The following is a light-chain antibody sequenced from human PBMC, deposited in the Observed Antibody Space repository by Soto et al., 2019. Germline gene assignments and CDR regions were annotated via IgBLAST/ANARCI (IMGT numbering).Light chain of an antibody. Sequence: QSALTQPASVSGSPGQSITISCTGTSSDVGGYNYVSWYQQHPGKAPKLMIYDVSNRPSGVSNRFYGYKSGNTASLTISGLQAEDEADYYCSSYTSSSTRVFGGGTKLTVL. CDR1: SSDVGGYNY. J-gene: IGLJ2*01. CDR2: DVS. V-gene: IGLV2-14*01. CDR3: SSYTSSSTRV.